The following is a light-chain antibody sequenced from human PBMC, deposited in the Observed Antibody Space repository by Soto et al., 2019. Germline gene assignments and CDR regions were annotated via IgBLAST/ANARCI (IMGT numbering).Light chain of an antibody. CDR1: SGDVGGYDY. Sequence: QSALTQPASVSGSPGQSITISCTGTSGDVGGYDYVSWYQQHPGKAPKLMIYDVTTRPSGVSNRFSGSKSGNTASLTISGLQPEDEADYYCISYTSSSTLGVFGGGTKVTVL. CDR3: ISYTSSSTLGV. J-gene: IGLJ3*02. V-gene: IGLV2-14*03. CDR2: DVT.